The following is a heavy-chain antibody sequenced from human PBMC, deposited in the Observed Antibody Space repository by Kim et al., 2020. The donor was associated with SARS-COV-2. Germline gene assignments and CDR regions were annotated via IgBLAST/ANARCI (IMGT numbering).Heavy chain of an antibody. CDR1: GFTFSSYS. J-gene: IGHJ6*02. D-gene: IGHD3-16*01. Sequence: GGSLRLSCAASGFTFSSYSMNWVRQAPGKGLEWVSYISSSSSTIYYADSVKGRFTISRDNAKNSLYLQMNSLRAEDTAVYYCARDYQYYDYINDPISYYYYHGMDVWGAGATLTVSS. CDR3: ARDYQYYDYINDPISYYYYHGMDV. CDR2: ISSSSSTI. V-gene: IGHV3-48*04.